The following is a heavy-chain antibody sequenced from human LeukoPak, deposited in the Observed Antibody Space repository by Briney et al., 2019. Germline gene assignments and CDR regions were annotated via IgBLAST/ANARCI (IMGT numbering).Heavy chain of an antibody. V-gene: IGHV4-4*02. CDR1: GGSISSSNW. CDR3: ARETTPIATTYYGMDV. Sequence: SETLSLTCAVSGGSISSSNWWSWVRQPPGKGLEWIGEIYHSGSTNYNPSLKSRVTISVDTSKNQFSLKLSSVTAVDTAVYYCARETTPIATTYYGMDVWGQGTTVTVSS. CDR2: IYHSGST. D-gene: IGHD6-13*01. J-gene: IGHJ6*02.